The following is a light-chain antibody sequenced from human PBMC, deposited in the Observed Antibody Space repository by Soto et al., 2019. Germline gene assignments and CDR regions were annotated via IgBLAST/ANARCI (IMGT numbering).Light chain of an antibody. CDR3: QKYNSAPWT. CDR2: GAS. V-gene: IGKV3D-15*01. J-gene: IGKJ1*01. CDR1: QSVSSN. Sequence: ESVMAQAPATLSLSPGERATLSCRASQSVSSNLAWYQQKPGQAPRLLIYGASSRATGIPDRFSGGGSGTDFTLTISSLQPEDVATYYCQKYNSAPWTFGQGTKVDIK.